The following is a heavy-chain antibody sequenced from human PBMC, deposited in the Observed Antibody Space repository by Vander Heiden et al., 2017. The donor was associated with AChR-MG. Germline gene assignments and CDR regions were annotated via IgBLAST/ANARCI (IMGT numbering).Heavy chain of an antibody. CDR3: ATEVDVVVPAAPPGYYGMDV. Sequence: QVQLVQSGAEVKKPGASVKVSCKVSGYTLTELSMHWVRQAPGKGLEWMGGFDPEDGETIYAQKFQGRVTMTEDTSTDTAYMELSSLRSEDTAVYYCATEVDVVVPAAPPGYYGMDVWGQGTTVTVSS. CDR1: GYTLTELS. D-gene: IGHD2-2*01. CDR2: FDPEDGET. V-gene: IGHV1-24*01. J-gene: IGHJ6*02.